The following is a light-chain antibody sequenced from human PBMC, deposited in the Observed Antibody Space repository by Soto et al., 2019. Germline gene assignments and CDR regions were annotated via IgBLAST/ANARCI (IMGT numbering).Light chain of an antibody. CDR3: QQYNSYSVT. Sequence: DIQMTQSPSTLSASVGDRVTITCRASQSVSNWLAWYQQKPGKAPNLLIYRASNLESGVPSRFSGSGSGTEFTHTISSLQPDDLATYYCQQYNSYSVTFGQGTKVEIK. CDR2: RAS. CDR1: QSVSNW. V-gene: IGKV1-5*03. J-gene: IGKJ1*01.